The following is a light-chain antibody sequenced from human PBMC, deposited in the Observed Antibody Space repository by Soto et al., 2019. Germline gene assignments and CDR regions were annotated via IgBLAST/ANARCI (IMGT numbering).Light chain of an antibody. CDR2: DVS. V-gene: IGLV2-14*03. J-gene: IGLJ2*01. Sequence: QSVLPQPASVSGSPGQSITISCTGTISDVGGHNYVSWYQHHPGKAPKLMFYDVSNRPSGVSNRFSGPKSGNTASLTSSGLHVEDGADDYCNSFRSTGPLVFGGGTKLTVL. CDR3: NSFRSTGPLV. CDR1: ISDVGGHNY.